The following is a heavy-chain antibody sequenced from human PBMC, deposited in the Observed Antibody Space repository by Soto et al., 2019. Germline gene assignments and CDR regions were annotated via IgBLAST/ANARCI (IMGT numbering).Heavy chain of an antibody. Sequence: QVQLQQSGPGLAKPSQTLSLTCTVSGASLSSGGYYWTWIRQVPGKALKWIGYIFHTGTTFYNPILKSRVVMSVDKSVNQFSMNLRSVTAADTAVYYCARGLGYDRTRGFLAAFDVWGQGTMVTVSS. D-gene: IGHD3-22*01. V-gene: IGHV4-31*03. J-gene: IGHJ3*01. CDR3: ARGLGYDRTRGFLAAFDV. CDR1: GASLSSGGYY. CDR2: IFHTGTT.